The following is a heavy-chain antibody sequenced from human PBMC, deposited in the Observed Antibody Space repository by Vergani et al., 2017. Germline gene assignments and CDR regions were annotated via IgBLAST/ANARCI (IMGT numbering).Heavy chain of an antibody. Sequence: QMQLVQSGPEVKKPGTSVKVSCKASGFTFTSSAVQWVRQARGQRLEWIGWIFVGSGNTNYAQKFQERVTITRDMSTSTAYMELSSRRSEDTAVYYCAADSDGIRITFGGVMPPDYWGQGTLVTVSS. D-gene: IGHD3-16*01. CDR1: GFTFTSSA. J-gene: IGHJ4*02. CDR3: AADSDGIRITFGGVMPPDY. CDR2: IFVGSGNT. V-gene: IGHV1-58*01.